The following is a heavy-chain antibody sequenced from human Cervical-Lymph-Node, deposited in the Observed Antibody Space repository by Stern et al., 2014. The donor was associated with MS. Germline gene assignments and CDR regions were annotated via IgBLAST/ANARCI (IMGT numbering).Heavy chain of an antibody. CDR2: ISSGSMSI. J-gene: IGHJ4*02. CDR1: GFTFSTYS. CDR3: VGGWTKNDY. D-gene: IGHD6-19*01. Sequence: EVQLVESGGGLVQPGGSLRLSWAASGFTFSTYSMTWVRQAPGTGLEWVSYISSGSMSIYYAAPVKGRFPISRDNAKNSLYLQMNSLRDEDTAVYYCVGGWTKNDYWGQGTLVTVSS. V-gene: IGHV3-48*02.